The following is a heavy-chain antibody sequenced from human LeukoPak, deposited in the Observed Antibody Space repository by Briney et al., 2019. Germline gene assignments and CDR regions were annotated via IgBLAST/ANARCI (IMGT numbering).Heavy chain of an antibody. CDR2: ISSSGSTI. CDR1: GFTFSDYY. CDR3: ARGNYYDSSGYYSFDY. J-gene: IGHJ4*02. Sequence: GGSLRLSCAASGFTFSDYYMSWIRQAPGKGLDWVSYISSSGSTIYYADSVKGRFTISRDNAKNSLYLQMNSLRAEDTAVYYCARGNYYDSSGYYSFDYWGQGTLVTVSS. V-gene: IGHV3-11*01. D-gene: IGHD3-22*01.